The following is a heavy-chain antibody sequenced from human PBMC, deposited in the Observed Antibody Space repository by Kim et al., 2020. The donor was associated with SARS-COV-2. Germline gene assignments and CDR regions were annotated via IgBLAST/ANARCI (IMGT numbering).Heavy chain of an antibody. J-gene: IGHJ3*02. V-gene: IGHV4-4*02. Sequence: SETLSLTCAVSGGSISSSNWWSWVRQPPGKGLEWIGEIYHSGSTNYNPSLKSRVTISVDKSKNQFSLKLSSVTAADTAVYYCARGGRRWLQLMNRDAFDIWGQGTMVTVSS. D-gene: IGHD5-12*01. CDR3: ARGGRRWLQLMNRDAFDI. CDR1: GGSISSSNW. CDR2: IYHSGST.